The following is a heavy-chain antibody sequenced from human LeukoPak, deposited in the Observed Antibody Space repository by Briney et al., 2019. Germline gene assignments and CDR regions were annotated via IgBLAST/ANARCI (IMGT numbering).Heavy chain of an antibody. J-gene: IGHJ3*02. CDR1: GFTFNTYG. D-gene: IGHD6-6*01. CDR3: AREFIAAGRDAFDI. V-gene: IGHV3-30*02. Sequence: GGSLRLSCAASGFTFNTYGMHWVRQAPGKGLEWVAFIPYDGRNKYYADSVKGRFTLSRDNSKNMVYLQMNSLRAEDTAVYYCAREFIAAGRDAFDIWGQGTLVTVSS. CDR2: IPYDGRNK.